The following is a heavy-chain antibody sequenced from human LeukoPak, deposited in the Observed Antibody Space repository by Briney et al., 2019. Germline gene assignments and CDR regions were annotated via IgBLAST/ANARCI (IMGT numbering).Heavy chain of an antibody. J-gene: IGHJ4*02. Sequence: GGSLRLSCAASGFTFSSYAMHWVRQAPGKGLEWVAVISYDGSNKYYADSVKGRFTISRDNSKNTLYLQMNSLRAEDTAVYYCARDPYDFWSRGYHDSSGYFDYWGQGTLVTVSS. CDR2: ISYDGSNK. CDR3: ARDPYDFWSRGYHDSSGYFDY. D-gene: IGHD3-22*01. CDR1: GFTFSSYA. V-gene: IGHV3-30-3*01.